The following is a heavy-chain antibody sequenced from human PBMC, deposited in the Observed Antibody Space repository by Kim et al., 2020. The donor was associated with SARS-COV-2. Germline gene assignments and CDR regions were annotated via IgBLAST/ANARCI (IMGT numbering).Heavy chain of an antibody. J-gene: IGHJ4*02. CDR2: IYHSGST. V-gene: IGHV4-38-2*02. D-gene: IGHD4-17*01. CDR3: AGVTVANYFDY. CDR1: SYSISSGYY. Sequence: SETLSLTCTVSSYSISSGYYWGWIRQPPGKGLEWIGSIYHSGSTYYNPSLKSRVTISVDTSKNQFSLKLSSVTAADTAVYYCAGVTVANYFDYWGQGTLV.